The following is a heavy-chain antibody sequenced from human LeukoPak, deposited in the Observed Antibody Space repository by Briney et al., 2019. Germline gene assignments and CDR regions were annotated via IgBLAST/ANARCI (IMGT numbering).Heavy chain of an antibody. CDR3: ARVEDSGYDWGYFDY. V-gene: IGHV4-34*01. J-gene: IGHJ4*02. CDR2: INHSGST. CDR1: GGSFSGYY. Sequence: SETLSLTCAVYGGSFSGYYWGWIRQPPGKGLEWIGEINHSGSTNYNPSLKSRVTISVDTSKNQFSLKLSSVTAADTAVYYCARVEDSGYDWGYFDYWGQGTLVTVSS. D-gene: IGHD5-12*01.